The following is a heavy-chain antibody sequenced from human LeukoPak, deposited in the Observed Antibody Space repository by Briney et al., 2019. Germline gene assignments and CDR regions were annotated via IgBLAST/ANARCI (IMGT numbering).Heavy chain of an antibody. V-gene: IGHV3-21*01. Sequence: PGGSLRLSCAASGFTFSSYSMNWVRQAPGKGLEWVSSISSSSSYIYYADSVKGRFTISRDNAKNSLYLQMNSLRAEDTAVYSCARGSEGGGNWFDPWGQGTLVTVSS. CDR3: ARGSEGGGNWFDP. D-gene: IGHD3-16*01. J-gene: IGHJ5*02. CDR2: ISSSSSYI. CDR1: GFTFSSYS.